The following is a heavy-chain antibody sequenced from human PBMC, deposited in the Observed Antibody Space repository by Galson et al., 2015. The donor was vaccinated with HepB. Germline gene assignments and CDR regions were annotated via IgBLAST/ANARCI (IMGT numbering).Heavy chain of an antibody. D-gene: IGHD3-3*01. Sequence: SLRLSCAASGFTFSSYAMSWVRQAPGKGLEWVSAISGSGGSTYYADSVKGRFTISRDNSKNTLYLQMNSLTAEDTAVYYCAKELRFLEWTTHDAFDIWGQGTMVTVSS. CDR2: ISGSGGST. V-gene: IGHV3-23*01. CDR3: AKELRFLEWTTHDAFDI. J-gene: IGHJ3*02. CDR1: GFTFSSYA.